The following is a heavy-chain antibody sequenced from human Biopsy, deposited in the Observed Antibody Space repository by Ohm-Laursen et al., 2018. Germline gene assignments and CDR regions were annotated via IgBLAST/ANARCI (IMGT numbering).Heavy chain of an antibody. CDR1: GYNFISYS. CDR2: IRPLNGDT. J-gene: IGHJ4*02. Sequence: GASVKVSCNPSGYNFISYSINWVRQAPGHGLEWMGWIRPLNGDTKYGQKFQDRVTMTTDTSTSTVYMELTSLRSDDTAVYYCARGEVTFGELIVSLDSWGQGTLVTVSS. D-gene: IGHD3-16*02. V-gene: IGHV1-18*01. CDR3: ARGEVTFGELIVSLDS.